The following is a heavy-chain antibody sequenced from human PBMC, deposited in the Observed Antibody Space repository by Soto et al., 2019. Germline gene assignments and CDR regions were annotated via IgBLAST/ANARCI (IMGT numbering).Heavy chain of an antibody. CDR1: GGPISSYY. CDR3: ARDRSGWNPFDY. CDR2: IYYSGST. J-gene: IGHJ4*02. Sequence: SETLSLTCTVSGGPISSYYWSWIRQPPGKGLEWIGYIYYSGSTNYNPSLKSRVTISVDTSKNQFSLKLSSVTAADTAVYYCARDRSGWNPFDYWGQGTLVTVSS. V-gene: IGHV4-59*01. D-gene: IGHD6-19*01.